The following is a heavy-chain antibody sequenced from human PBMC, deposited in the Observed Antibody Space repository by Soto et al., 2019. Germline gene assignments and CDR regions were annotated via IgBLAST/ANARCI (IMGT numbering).Heavy chain of an antibody. CDR2: IIPIFGTA. D-gene: IGHD4-4*01. CDR3: ARDHYTVLNYYYGMDV. V-gene: IGHV1-69*01. CDR1: GGTFSSYA. J-gene: IGHJ6*02. Sequence: QVQLVQSGAEVKKPGSSVKVSCKASGGTFSSYAISWVRQAPGQVLEWMGGIIPIFGTANYAQKFQGRVTITADESTSTAYMELSSLRSEDTAVYYCARDHYTVLNYYYGMDVWGHGTTVTVSS.